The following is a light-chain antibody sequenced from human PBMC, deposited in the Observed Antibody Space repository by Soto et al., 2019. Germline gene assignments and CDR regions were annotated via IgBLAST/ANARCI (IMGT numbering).Light chain of an antibody. CDR2: KAS. CDR1: QTISSW. Sequence: DIQMTQSPSTLSGSVGDRVTITCRASQTISSWLAWYQQKPGKAPKLLIYKASSLKSGVPSRFSGSGAGTEFAVTVSSLQPDDVATYYCQRYNSYSEAFGQGTKVELK. J-gene: IGKJ1*01. CDR3: QRYNSYSEA. V-gene: IGKV1-5*03.